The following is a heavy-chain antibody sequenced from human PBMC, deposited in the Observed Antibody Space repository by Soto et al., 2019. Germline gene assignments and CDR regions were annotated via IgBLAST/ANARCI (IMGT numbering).Heavy chain of an antibody. CDR3: ARREAAGTIY. V-gene: IGHV3-21*01. CDR1: GFTFSSYS. Sequence: EVQLVESGGGLVKPGGSLRLSCAASGFTFSSYSMNWVRQAPGKGLEWVASISSSSSYIYYADSVKGRFTISRDNAKNSLYLQMNSLRAEDTAVYYCARREAAGTIYWGQGTLVTVAS. CDR2: ISSSSSYI. D-gene: IGHD6-13*01. J-gene: IGHJ4*02.